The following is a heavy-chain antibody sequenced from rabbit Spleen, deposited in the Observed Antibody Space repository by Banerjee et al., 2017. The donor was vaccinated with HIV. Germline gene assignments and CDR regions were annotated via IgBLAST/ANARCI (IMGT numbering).Heavy chain of an antibody. CDR1: GFSFSDRDV. CDR3: ARDTGTSFSTYGMDL. D-gene: IGHD8-1*01. V-gene: IGHV1S45*01. J-gene: IGHJ6*01. Sequence: QEQLVESGGGLVKPEGSLTLTCKASGFSFSDRDVMCWVRQAPGKGLEWIACINIVTYKAVYATWAKGRFTISKTSSTTVTLQMTSLTVADTATYFCARDTGTSFSTYGMDLWGPGTLVTVS. CDR2: INIVTYKA.